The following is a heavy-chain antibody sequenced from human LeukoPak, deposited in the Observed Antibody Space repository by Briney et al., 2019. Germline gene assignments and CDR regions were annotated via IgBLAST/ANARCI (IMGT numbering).Heavy chain of an antibody. J-gene: IGHJ6*03. D-gene: IGHD6-19*01. CDR2: ITNSCGNF. CDR3: AKAAAGATNSRWSHYMDV. Sequence: GGSLRLSCVASGFYFARSTVSWGRQLPGKGPEWVAVITNSCGNFFYADSVQGRFTISSDNSKNRLYLQMNSLRAEDTAIYYCAKAAAGATNSRWSHYMDVRGKGTSVIVS. V-gene: IGHV3-23*01. CDR1: GFYFARST.